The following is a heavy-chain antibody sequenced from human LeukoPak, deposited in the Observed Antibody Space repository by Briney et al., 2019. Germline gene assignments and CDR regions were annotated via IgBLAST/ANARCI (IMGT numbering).Heavy chain of an antibody. V-gene: IGHV1-3*01. D-gene: IGHD3-10*01. CDR2: INAGNGNT. CDR3: ARGTMVRGVIIPPHAFDI. J-gene: IGHJ3*02. CDR1: GYTFTSYA. Sequence: ASVKVSCKASGYTFTSYAMHWVRQAPGQRLEWMGWINAGNGNTKYSQKFQGRVTITRDTSASTAYMELSSLRSEDTAVYYCARGTMVRGVIIPPHAFDIWGQGTMVTVSS.